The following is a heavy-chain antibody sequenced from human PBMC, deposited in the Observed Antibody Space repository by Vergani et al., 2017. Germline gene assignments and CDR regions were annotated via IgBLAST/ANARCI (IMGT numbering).Heavy chain of an antibody. CDR3: AGPQGTSAYYYGWFDY. D-gene: IGHD3-22*01. V-gene: IGHV3-23*01. Sequence: EVQLLESGGGLVQPGGSLRLSCAASGFTFSTYAMTWVRQAPGKGLEWVSTISSDGGSTYYADSVKGRFTISRDNSKNTLSLQMNSLTAEDTAIYYCAGPQGTSAYYYGWFDYWGQGILFTVSS. CDR2: ISSDGGST. J-gene: IGHJ4*02. CDR1: GFTFSTYA.